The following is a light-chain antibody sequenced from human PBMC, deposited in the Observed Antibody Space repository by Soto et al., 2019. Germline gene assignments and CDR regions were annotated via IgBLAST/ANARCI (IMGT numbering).Light chain of an antibody. CDR1: QSISSY. Sequence: DIQMTQSPSSLSASVGDRVTITCRASQSISSYLNWYQQKPGKAPKLLIYAASSLQSGVPSRFSGSGSGTDVTLTISSLQPEDFATYYCQQSYSTPGGTFGQGTKVEIK. V-gene: IGKV1-39*01. CDR3: QQSYSTPGGT. J-gene: IGKJ1*01. CDR2: AAS.